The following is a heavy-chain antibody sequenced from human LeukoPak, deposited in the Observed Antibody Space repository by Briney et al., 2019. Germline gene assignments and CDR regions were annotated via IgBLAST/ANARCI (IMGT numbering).Heavy chain of an antibody. J-gene: IGHJ4*02. CDR2: ISSSSSYI. D-gene: IGHD5-12*01. Sequence: GGSLRLSCAASGFTFSSYSMNWVRQAPGKGLEWVSSISSSSSYIYYADSVKGRFTISRDNAKNSLYLQMNSLRAEDTAVCYCARGGAYSGYDSGLDYWGQGTLVTVSS. CDR1: GFTFSSYS. CDR3: ARGGAYSGYDSGLDY. V-gene: IGHV3-21*01.